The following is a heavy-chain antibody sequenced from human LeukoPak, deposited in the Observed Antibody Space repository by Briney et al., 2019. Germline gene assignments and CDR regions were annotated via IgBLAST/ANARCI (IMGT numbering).Heavy chain of an antibody. CDR3: ARGGRPAAVIYYFDY. CDR2: IIPIFGTA. CDR1: GYTFTSYD. J-gene: IGHJ4*02. Sequence: ASVKVSCKASGYTFTSYDINWVRQATGQGLEWMGGIIPIFGTANYAQKFQGRVTITADESTSTAYMELSSLRSEDTAVYYCARGGRPAAVIYYFDYWGQGTLVTVSS. D-gene: IGHD2-2*01. V-gene: IGHV1-69*13.